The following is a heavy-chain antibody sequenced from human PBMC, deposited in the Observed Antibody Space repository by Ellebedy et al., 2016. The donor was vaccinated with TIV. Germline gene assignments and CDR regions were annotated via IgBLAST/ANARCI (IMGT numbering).Heavy chain of an antibody. Sequence: PGGSLRLSCAASGFTFGSYGLHWFRPAPGKGLESVTLISYAGSNHYYADSVKGRFTISRDDSKNTLYLQMNSLRPEDTAIYYCARERRGYYAEYWGQGTLVTVSS. CDR1: GFTFGSYG. CDR3: ARERRGYYAEY. D-gene: IGHD3-22*01. J-gene: IGHJ4*02. V-gene: IGHV3-30*03. CDR2: ISYAGSNH.